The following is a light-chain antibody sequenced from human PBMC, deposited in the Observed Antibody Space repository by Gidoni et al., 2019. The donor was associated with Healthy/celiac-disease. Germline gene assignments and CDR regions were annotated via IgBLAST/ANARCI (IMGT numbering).Light chain of an antibody. Sequence: DIQMTQSPSSLSASVADRVTITCRASQSISSYLNWYQQKPGKAPKLLIYAASSLQSGVPSRFSGSGSGTDFTLTISSMQPEDFATYYCQQSYSTPNTFGQXTRLEIK. CDR3: QQSYSTPNT. V-gene: IGKV1-39*01. CDR2: AAS. CDR1: QSISSY. J-gene: IGKJ2*01.